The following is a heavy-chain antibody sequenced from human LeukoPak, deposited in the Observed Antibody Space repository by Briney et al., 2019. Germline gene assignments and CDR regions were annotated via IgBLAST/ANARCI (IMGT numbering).Heavy chain of an antibody. CDR3: ARGSNGEVDY. CDR2: INHSGST. J-gene: IGHJ4*02. V-gene: IGHV4-34*01. D-gene: IGHD4-17*01. Sequence: PSETLSLTCAVYGGSFSGYYWSWIRQPPGKGLEWIGEINHSGSTNYNPSLKSRVTISVDTSKNQFSLKLSSVTAADTAVYYRARGSNGEVDYWGQGTLVTVSS. CDR1: GGSFSGYY.